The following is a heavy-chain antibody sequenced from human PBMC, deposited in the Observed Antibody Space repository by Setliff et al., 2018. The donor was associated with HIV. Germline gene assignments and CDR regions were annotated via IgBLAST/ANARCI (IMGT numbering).Heavy chain of an antibody. CDR1: GFSFSSYG. D-gene: IGHD3-10*01. V-gene: IGHV3-33*08. CDR3: ARESYYYGTTDNSQRGDALDI. J-gene: IGHJ3*02. Sequence: GGSLRLSCAASGFSFSSYGMHWVRQAPGKGLDWVATIWYDGRNKHYADSVKGRFTISRDNSKNTLYLQMNSLRAEDTAVYFCARESYYYGTTDNSQRGDALDIWGHGTMVTVSS. CDR2: IWYDGRNK.